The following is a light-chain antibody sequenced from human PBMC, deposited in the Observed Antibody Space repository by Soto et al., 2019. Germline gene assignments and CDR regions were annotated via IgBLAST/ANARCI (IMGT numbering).Light chain of an antibody. CDR3: QQRANWPLT. V-gene: IGKV3-11*01. J-gene: IGKJ4*01. CDR1: QSVSSF. Sequence: VLTQSPATLSLSPGERATLSCRASQSVSSFLAWYQQKPGQAPRLLIYDVSNRATGIPAKFSGSGSGTDFTLTISSLEPEDFAVYYCQQRANWPLTFGGGTKVDIK. CDR2: DVS.